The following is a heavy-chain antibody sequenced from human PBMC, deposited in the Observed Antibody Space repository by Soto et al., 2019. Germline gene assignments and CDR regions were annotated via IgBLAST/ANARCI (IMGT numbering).Heavy chain of an antibody. D-gene: IGHD6-19*01. V-gene: IGHV1-18*01. Sequence: ASVKVYCKASGYTFITYGISWVRQAPGQGLEWMGWISPYNGNTNYAQNFQGRVTMTTATSTSTAYVELRSLRSDDTALYYCAGDVKQGPPGYFLHWGQGTLVTVSS. CDR3: AGDVKQGPPGYFLH. CDR2: ISPYNGNT. CDR1: GYTFITYG. J-gene: IGHJ1*01.